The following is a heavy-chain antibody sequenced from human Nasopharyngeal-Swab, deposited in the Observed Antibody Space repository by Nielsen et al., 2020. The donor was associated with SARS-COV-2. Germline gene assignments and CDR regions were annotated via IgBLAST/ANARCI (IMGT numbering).Heavy chain of an antibody. D-gene: IGHD1-20*01. Sequence: GESLKISCAASGFTFSSYAMSWVRQAPGKGLEWVSAISGSGGSTYYADSVKGRFTTSRDNSKNTLYLQMNSLRAEDTAVYYCAKVGFRSITGTSPLEYWGQGTLVTVSS. V-gene: IGHV3-23*01. CDR2: ISGSGGST. J-gene: IGHJ4*02. CDR1: GFTFSSYA. CDR3: AKVGFRSITGTSPLEY.